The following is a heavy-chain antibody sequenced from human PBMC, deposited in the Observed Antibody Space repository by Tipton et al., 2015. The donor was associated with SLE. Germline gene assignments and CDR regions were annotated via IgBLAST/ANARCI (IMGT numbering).Heavy chain of an antibody. V-gene: IGHV4-39*07. CDR1: GVSVIMSDHY. CDR3: ARVPYGAWRFDY. D-gene: IGHD4/OR15-4a*01. J-gene: IGHJ4*02. CDR2: GHYSGNT. Sequence: TLSLTCTVSGVSVIMSDHYWGWIRQPPGKGLEWIGSGHYSGNTYSNIYYNPSLKSRVTISVDTSKNQFSLRLNPVTAADTAVYYCARVPYGAWRFDYWGRGTLVTVSS.